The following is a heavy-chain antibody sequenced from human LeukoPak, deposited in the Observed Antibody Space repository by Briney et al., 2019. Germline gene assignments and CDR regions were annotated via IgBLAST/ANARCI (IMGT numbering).Heavy chain of an antibody. CDR3: ARDQVAYSGSYRSQLWAFDY. J-gene: IGHJ4*02. CDR1: GYTFTSYG. CDR2: ISAYNGNT. D-gene: IGHD1-26*01. V-gene: IGHV1-18*01. Sequence: GASVKVSCKASGYTFTSYGISWVRQAPGQGLEWMGWISAYNGNTNYAQKLQGRVTMTTDTSTSTAYMELRSLRSDDTAVYYCARDQVAYSGSYRSQLWAFDYWGQGTLVTVSS.